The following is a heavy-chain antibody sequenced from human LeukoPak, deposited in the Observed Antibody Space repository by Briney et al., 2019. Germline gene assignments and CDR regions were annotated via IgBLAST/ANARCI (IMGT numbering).Heavy chain of an antibody. V-gene: IGHV4-61*02. CDR2: IYTSGST. J-gene: IGHJ6*03. CDR3: ARGAYVGIAEAATTQYYYYMDV. D-gene: IGHD6-13*01. CDR1: GGSISSGSYY. Sequence: SETLSLTGTVSGGSISSGSYYWSWIRQPAGKGLEWIGRIYTSGSTNYNPSLKSRVTISVDTSKNQFSLKLSSVTAADTAVYYCARGAYVGIAEAATTQYYYYMDVWGKGTTVTISS.